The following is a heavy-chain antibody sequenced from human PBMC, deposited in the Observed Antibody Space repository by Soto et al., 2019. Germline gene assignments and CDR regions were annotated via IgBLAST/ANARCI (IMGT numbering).Heavy chain of an antibody. V-gene: IGHV1-2*04. CDR3: ARDRTRGLGDWFDP. D-gene: IGHD3-10*01. J-gene: IGHJ5*02. CDR2: INPNSGGT. Sequence: ASVKVSCKASGYTFTGYYMHWGRQAPGQGLEWMGWINPNSGGTNYAQKFQGWVTMTRDTSISTAYMELSRLRSDDTAVYYCARDRTRGLGDWFDPWGQGTLVTVSS. CDR1: GYTFTGYY.